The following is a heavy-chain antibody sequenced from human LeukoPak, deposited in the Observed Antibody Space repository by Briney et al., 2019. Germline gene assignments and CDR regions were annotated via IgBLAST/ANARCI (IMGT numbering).Heavy chain of an antibody. J-gene: IGHJ4*02. CDR2: ILYDGSNK. CDR3: ARDRHDDY. Sequence: QTGGSLRLSCAASGFTFSRYAIHWVRQAPGKGLEWVAVILYDGSNKYYAESVKGRFTISRDNSKNTVYLQMNSLRAEDTAMYYCARDRHDDYWGQGTLVTVSS. CDR1: GFTFSRYA. V-gene: IGHV3-30*04.